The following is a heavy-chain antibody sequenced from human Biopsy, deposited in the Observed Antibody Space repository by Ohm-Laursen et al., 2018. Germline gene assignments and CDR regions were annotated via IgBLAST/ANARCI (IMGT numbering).Heavy chain of an antibody. CDR3: ARGDYFDSNGYFWFDP. J-gene: IGHJ5*02. CDR2: IFNSANA. V-gene: IGHV4-31*01. D-gene: IGHD3-22*01. CDR1: GGSISSGGSY. Sequence: SETLSLTCTVSGGSISSGGSYWSWIRQRSGKGLEWIGYIFNSANAYYNPSLKNLINISGDTSKNQFSLKLISVTAADTAVYYCARGDYFDSNGYFWFDPWGQGTLVTVSS.